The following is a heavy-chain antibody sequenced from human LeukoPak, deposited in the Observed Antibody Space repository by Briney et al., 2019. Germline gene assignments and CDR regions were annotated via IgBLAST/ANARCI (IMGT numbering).Heavy chain of an antibody. D-gene: IGHD4-17*01. CDR3: ARIKYGLYYFDY. CDR2: LNEDGNRK. J-gene: IGHJ4*02. Sequence: GGSLRLSCAASGFNFNTYWMTWVRQAPGKGLEWVASLNEDGNRKYYVDSVKGRFTISRDNARKSLYLEMNSLRAEDTAVYYCARIKYGLYYFDYWGQGTLVTVSS. V-gene: IGHV3-7*03. CDR1: GFNFNTYW.